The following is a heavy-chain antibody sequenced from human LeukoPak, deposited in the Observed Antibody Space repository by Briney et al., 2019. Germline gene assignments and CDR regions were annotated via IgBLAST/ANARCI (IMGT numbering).Heavy chain of an antibody. CDR3: ARDRNVVGADFDS. V-gene: IGHV3-30*03. J-gene: IGHJ5*01. D-gene: IGHD2-15*01. Sequence: GGSLRLSCAASGFIFDNFAIHWVHQAPPKELEWVSIVSFDGTNNFYADSVKGRFIVSRDSSNNTVYLHTNSLRPDDTAVYFCARDRNVVGADFDSWGQGTLVTVSS. CDR2: VSFDGTNN. CDR1: GFIFDNFA.